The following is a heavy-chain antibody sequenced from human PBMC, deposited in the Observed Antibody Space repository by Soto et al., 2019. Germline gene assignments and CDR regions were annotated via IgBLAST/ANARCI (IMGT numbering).Heavy chain of an antibody. CDR1: GLTFSSYS. CDR3: AKAPGIARPRWFDP. J-gene: IGHJ5*02. CDR2: ISSSSAIM. D-gene: IGHD6-13*01. V-gene: IGHV3-48*01. Sequence: PGGSLRLSCAASGLTFSSYSMNWVRQAPGKGLEWVSYISSSSAIMYYADSVKGRFIISRDNAKNSLYLQMNSLRAEDTAVYYCAKAPGIARPRWFDPWGQGALVTVPS.